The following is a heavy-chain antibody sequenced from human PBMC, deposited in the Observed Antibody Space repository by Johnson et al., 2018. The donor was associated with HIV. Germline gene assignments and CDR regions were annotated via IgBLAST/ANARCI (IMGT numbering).Heavy chain of an antibody. V-gene: IGHV3-30*19. J-gene: IGHJ3*02. D-gene: IGHD1-26*01. CDR3: ARGRGELLGGAFDI. Sequence: QVQLVESGGGVVQPGRSLRLSCVASGFRFTSFGIHWFRQAPGKGLEWVAVISSDGTDKYYAESGKGRFTISRDNSKNTLYLQMNSLRPEDAAIYYCARGRGELLGGAFDIWGQGTMVTVSS. CDR1: GFRFTSFG. CDR2: ISSDGTDK.